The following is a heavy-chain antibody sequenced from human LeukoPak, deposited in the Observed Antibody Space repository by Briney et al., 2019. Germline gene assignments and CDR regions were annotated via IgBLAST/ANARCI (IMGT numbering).Heavy chain of an antibody. J-gene: IGHJ3*02. CDR3: ARDAYYNYGAFGI. D-gene: IGHD5-24*01. Sequence: ASVKVSCKASGYTFTSYYLHLVRQAPGQGLEWMGIIDPSAGSTTYAQKFQGRVTMTRDTSTSTVYMDLSSLRSEDAAVYYCARDAYYNYGAFGIWGQGTMVTVSS. CDR2: IDPSAGST. V-gene: IGHV1-46*01. CDR1: GYTFTSYY.